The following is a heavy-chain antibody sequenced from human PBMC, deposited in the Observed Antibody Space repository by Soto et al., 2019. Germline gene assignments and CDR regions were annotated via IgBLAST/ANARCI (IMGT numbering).Heavy chain of an antibody. V-gene: IGHV3-30*03. Sequence: QVQLVESGGGVVQPGRSLGLSCAASGFTFSSYGMHWVRQAPGMGLEWVAVISYDGSNKYYADSVKGRFTISRDNSKNTLYLQMNCLRAADTAVYYCATDGSSSIAARRDSWGQGTLVTVSS. CDR1: GFTFSSYG. D-gene: IGHD6-6*01. CDR2: ISYDGSNK. CDR3: ATDGSSSIAARRDS. J-gene: IGHJ4*02.